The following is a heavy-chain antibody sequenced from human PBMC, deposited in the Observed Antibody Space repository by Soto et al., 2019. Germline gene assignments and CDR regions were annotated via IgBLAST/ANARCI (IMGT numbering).Heavy chain of an antibody. Sequence: PGESLKISCKASGYNFVSYWIAWVRHMPGKGLEWMGIIYPDDSDVRYSPSFQGQVTFSADKSLTTAYLQWSSLKASDTAIYYCARSLYRSSSRGAFDVWGQGTLVTVSS. CDR2: IYPDDSDV. CDR3: ARSLYRSSSRGAFDV. V-gene: IGHV5-51*01. CDR1: GYNFVSYW. J-gene: IGHJ3*01. D-gene: IGHD6-6*01.